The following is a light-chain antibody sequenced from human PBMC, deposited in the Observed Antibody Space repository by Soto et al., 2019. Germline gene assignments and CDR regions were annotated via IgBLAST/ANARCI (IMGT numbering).Light chain of an antibody. CDR3: QQYGSSPGALT. V-gene: IGKV3-20*01. Sequence: EIVLTQSPGTLSLSPGERATLSCRASQSVSSSFLAWYQQKPGQAPRLLIYAASSRATGIPDRFSGSGSGTAFTLTISRLEPEDFAVYYCQQYGSSPGALTFGGGT. J-gene: IGKJ4*01. CDR2: AAS. CDR1: QSVSSSF.